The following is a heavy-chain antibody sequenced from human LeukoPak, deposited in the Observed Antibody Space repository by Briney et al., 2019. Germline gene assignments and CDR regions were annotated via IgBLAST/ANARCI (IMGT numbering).Heavy chain of an antibody. J-gene: IGHJ4*02. Sequence: GGSLRLSCTAADAMNWVRQAPGEGLQWVGFIRRRAYDATTEYAASVKGRFTISIDASKGLTYLQMNSLKTEDTAVYYCTSPDSWGQGTLVTVSS. CDR1: DA. V-gene: IGHV3-49*04. CDR3: TSPDS. CDR2: IRRRAYDATT.